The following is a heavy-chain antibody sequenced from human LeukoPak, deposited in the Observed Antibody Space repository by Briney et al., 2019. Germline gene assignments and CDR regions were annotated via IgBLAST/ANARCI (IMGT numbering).Heavy chain of an antibody. CDR3: ARALVAGDFWSGYSPYDAFDI. CDR1: GFTFSDHY. Sequence: PGGSLRLSCVASGFTFSDHYMSWIRQAPGKGLEWVSHISSSGNTIYYADSVKGRFTISRDNAKNSLYLQINSLRAEDTAVYYCARALVAGDFWSGYSPYDAFDIWGQGTMVTVSS. J-gene: IGHJ3*02. V-gene: IGHV3-11*01. CDR2: ISSSGNTI. D-gene: IGHD3-3*01.